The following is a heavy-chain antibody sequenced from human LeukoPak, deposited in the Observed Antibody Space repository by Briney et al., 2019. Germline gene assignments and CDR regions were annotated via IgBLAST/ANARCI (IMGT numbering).Heavy chain of an antibody. D-gene: IGHD4-23*01. CDR2: INPSGGST. V-gene: IGHV1-46*03. J-gene: IGHJ4*02. Sequence: ASVKASCKASGYTFTRYYMHWVGQAPGQGNEGMGIINPSGGSTSYAQKFQGRVTMTRDTSTSTVYMELSSLRSEDTAVYYCSRDGPGYGGNPTLGYWGQGTLVTVSS. CDR1: GYTFTRYY. CDR3: SRDGPGYGGNPTLGY.